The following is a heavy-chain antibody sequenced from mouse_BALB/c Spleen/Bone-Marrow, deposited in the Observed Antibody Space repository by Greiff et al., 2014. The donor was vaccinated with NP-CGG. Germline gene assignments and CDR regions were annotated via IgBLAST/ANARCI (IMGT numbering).Heavy chain of an antibody. Sequence: QVQLQQSGAELMKPGASVKISCKATGYTFSNYWIEWVKQRPGHGLEWIGEILPGSGGTNFNEKFKVKATFTADTSSNTAYIQLSSLTSEDSAVYYCAREGPYYHDRGGDAMDYWGQGTSVTVSS. CDR3: AREGPYYHDRGGDAMDY. J-gene: IGHJ4*01. V-gene: IGHV1-9*01. CDR2: ILPGSGGT. D-gene: IGHD1-1*01. CDR1: GYTFSNYW.